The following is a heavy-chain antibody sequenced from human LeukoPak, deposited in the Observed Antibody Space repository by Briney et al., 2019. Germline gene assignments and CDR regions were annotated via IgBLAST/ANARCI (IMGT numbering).Heavy chain of an antibody. CDR1: GYTFTSYG. V-gene: IGHV1-18*01. CDR2: ISAYNGNT. CDR3: ARRPPLEYSSSPEDY. D-gene: IGHD6-6*01. J-gene: IGHJ4*02. Sequence: GASVKVSCKASGYTFTSYGISWVRQAPGQGLEWMGWISAYNGNTNYAQKLQGRVTMTTDTSTSTAYMELRSLRSDDTAVYYCARRPPLEYSSSPEDYWGQGTLVTVSS.